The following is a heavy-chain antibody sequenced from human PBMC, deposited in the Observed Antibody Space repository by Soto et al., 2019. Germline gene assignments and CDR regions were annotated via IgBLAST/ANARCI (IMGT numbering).Heavy chain of an antibody. CDR1: GGSISSGDYY. CDR2: IYYSGST. V-gene: IGHV4-30-4*01. D-gene: IGHD2-15*01. J-gene: IGHJ6*02. CDR3: ASASPVVTDV. Sequence: SETLSLTCTVSGGSISSGDYYWSWIRQPPGKGLEWIGYIYYSGSTYYNPSLKGRVTISVDTSKNQFSLKLSSVTAADTAVYYCASASPVVTDVWGQGTTVTVSS.